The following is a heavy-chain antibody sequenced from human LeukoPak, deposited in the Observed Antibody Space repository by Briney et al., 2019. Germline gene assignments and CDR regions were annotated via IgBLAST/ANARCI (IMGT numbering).Heavy chain of an antibody. Sequence: GSSVKVSCKASGGTFSSYAISWVRQAPGQGLEWMGGIIPIFGTANYAQKFQGRVTITTDESTSTAYMELRSLRSDDTAVYYCARFSSDKRRGAFDIWGQGTMVTVSS. D-gene: IGHD5-12*01. V-gene: IGHV1-69*05. CDR1: GGTFSSYA. J-gene: IGHJ3*02. CDR2: IIPIFGTA. CDR3: ARFSSDKRRGAFDI.